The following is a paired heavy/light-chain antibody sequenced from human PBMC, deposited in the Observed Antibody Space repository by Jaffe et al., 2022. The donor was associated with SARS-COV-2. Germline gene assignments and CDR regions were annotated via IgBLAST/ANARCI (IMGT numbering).Heavy chain of an antibody. D-gene: IGHD2-15*01. CDR1: GFTFSSYA. V-gene: IGHV3-23*01. Sequence: EVQLLESGGGLVQPGGSLRLSCAASGFTFSSYAMNWVRQAPGKGLEWVSGISGSGGSTYYADSVKGRFTISRDNSKNTLSLQMNSLRAEDTAVYYCAKDQSPCRVGSCYSGVDYWGQGTLVTVSS. CDR2: ISGSGGST. CDR3: AKDQSPCRVGSCYSGVDY. J-gene: IGHJ4*02.
Light chain of an antibody. CDR2: AAS. CDR3: QQYYSYPRT. J-gene: IGKJ3*01. CDR1: QGISSY. V-gene: IGKV1-8*01. Sequence: AIRMTQSPSSFSASTGDRVSITCRASQGISSYLAWYQQKPGKAPKLLIYAASTLQSGVPSRFSGSGSGTDFTLTISCLQSEDFATYYCQQYYSYPRTFGPGTKVDIK.